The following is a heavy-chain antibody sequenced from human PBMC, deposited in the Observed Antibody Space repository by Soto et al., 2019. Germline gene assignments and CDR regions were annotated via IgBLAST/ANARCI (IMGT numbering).Heavy chain of an antibody. J-gene: IGHJ6*02. CDR1: GGSISGSNS. V-gene: IGHV4-4*02. D-gene: IGHD5-18*01. CDR2: IYHSGGT. Sequence: SETLSLTFTVSGGSISGSNSWSWVRQPPGKGLEWIGEIYHSGGTNYNPSLKSRVTISVDKSKNQFSLKLSSVTAADTAVYYCASSRGYSYGLIYYYGMEVWGQGTTVT. CDR3: ASSRGYSYGLIYYYGMEV.